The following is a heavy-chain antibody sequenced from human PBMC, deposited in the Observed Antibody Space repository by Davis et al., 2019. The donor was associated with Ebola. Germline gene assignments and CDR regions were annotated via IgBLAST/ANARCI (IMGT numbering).Heavy chain of an antibody. CDR2: INTDGTTT. V-gene: IGHV3-74*01. J-gene: IGHJ6*02. Sequence: HTAGSLSLSCAASASTLSNYCIHWVRLAPGKGPVWVAPINTDGTTTTYADSVTGRFTISRDNATNTLYMHMNSLRAEDTAVYYCGRAHHCGGGVCNGFHYDGMDVWGQGTTVTVSS. CDR1: ASTLSNYC. CDR3: GRAHHCGGGVCNGFHYDGMDV. D-gene: IGHD2-8*02.